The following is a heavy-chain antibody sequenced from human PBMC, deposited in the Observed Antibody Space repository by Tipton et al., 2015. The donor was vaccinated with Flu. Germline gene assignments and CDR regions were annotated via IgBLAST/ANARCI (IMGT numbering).Heavy chain of an antibody. CDR1: GYSISSGYY. V-gene: IGHV4-38-2*02. CDR2: IYHSGST. D-gene: IGHD5-18*01. CDR3: ARDRGGYGYDYYYYYMDV. Sequence: TLSLTCAVSGYSISSGYYWGWIRQPPGKGLEWIGSIYHSGSTYYNPSLKSRVTISVDTSKNQFSLKLSSVTAADTAVYYCARDRGGYGYDYYYYYMDVWGKGTTVTVSS. J-gene: IGHJ6*03.